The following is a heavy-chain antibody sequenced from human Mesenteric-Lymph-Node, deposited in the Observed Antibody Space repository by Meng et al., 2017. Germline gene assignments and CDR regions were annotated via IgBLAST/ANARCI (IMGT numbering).Heavy chain of an antibody. CDR1: GFTFSTSS. Sequence: LSLTCAASGFTFSTSSMNWVRQAPGKGLEWVSSISGNSKTIYYADAVKGRFTIPRDNAKNSLFLQMNSLRAEDTAVYYCARGTIIAAAGYDYWGRGTTVTGSS. D-gene: IGHD6-13*01. J-gene: IGHJ4*02. CDR2: ISGNSKTI. CDR3: ARGTIIAAAGYDY. V-gene: IGHV3-21*01.